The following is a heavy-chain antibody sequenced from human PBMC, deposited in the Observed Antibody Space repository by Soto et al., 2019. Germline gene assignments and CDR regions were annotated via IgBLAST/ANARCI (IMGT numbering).Heavy chain of an antibody. Sequence: QVQLVQSGDEVKKPGASVKVSCKASGYIFVNYGIAWVRQAPGQGLEWMGWISHYTGNTHSASKVQGRLTMTTDTSTSTAYMDLGSLTSDDTAVYYCVMVDNVTPTPQDVWGQGTTVTVSS. J-gene: IGHJ6*02. D-gene: IGHD5-12*01. CDR2: ISHYTGNT. CDR3: VMVDNVTPTPQDV. CDR1: GYIFVNYG. V-gene: IGHV1-18*01.